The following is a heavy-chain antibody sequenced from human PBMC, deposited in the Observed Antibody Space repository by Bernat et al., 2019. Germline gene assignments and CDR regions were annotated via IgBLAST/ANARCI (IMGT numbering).Heavy chain of an antibody. J-gene: IGHJ3*02. V-gene: IGHV3-33*01. Sequence: QVQLVESGGGVVQPGRSLRLSCAASGFTFSSYGMHWVRQTPGKGLEWVAVIWYDGSNKYYADSVKGRFTSSRDNSKNTLYLEMNSLRAEDTAVYYCARDSSVYDILTGYPYDAFDIWGQGTMVTVSS. CDR3: ARDSSVYDILTGYPYDAFDI. D-gene: IGHD3-9*01. CDR1: GFTFSSYG. CDR2: IWYDGSNK.